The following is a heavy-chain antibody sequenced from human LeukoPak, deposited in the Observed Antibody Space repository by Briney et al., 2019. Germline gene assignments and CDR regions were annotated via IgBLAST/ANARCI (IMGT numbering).Heavy chain of an antibody. CDR2: IKRKTDGGTT. D-gene: IGHD2-21*02. V-gene: IGHV3-15*01. J-gene: IGHJ4*02. CDR3: TTLYCGGDCSSRFPLDY. CDR1: GFIFSNAW. Sequence: GGSLRLSCAASGFIFSNAWMSWVRQAPGKGLEWVGRIKRKTDGGTTDYAAPVKGRFTISRDDSKNMLYLQMNSLKTEDTAVYYCTTLYCGGDCSSRFPLDYWGQGTLVTVSS.